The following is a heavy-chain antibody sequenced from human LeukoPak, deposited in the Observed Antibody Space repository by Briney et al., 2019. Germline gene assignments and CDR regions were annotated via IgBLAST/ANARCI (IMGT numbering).Heavy chain of an antibody. J-gene: IGHJ3*02. Sequence: SETLSLTCTVSGGSISSYYWSWIRQPPGKGLEWIGYIYYSGSTNYNPSLESRVTISVDTSKNQFSLKLSSVTAADTAVYYCARTGPRFVATMVSDAFDIWGQGTMVTVSS. CDR3: ARTGPRFVATMVSDAFDI. V-gene: IGHV4-59*01. CDR1: GGSISSYY. CDR2: IYYSGST. D-gene: IGHD5-12*01.